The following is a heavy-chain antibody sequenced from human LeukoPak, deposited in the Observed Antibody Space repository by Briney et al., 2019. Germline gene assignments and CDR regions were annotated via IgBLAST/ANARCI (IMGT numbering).Heavy chain of an antibody. Sequence: PGGSLRLSCAASGFTFRSYAMSWVRQAPGKGLEGVSAISGSGGSTYYADSVKGRFTISRDNSKNTLYLQMNSLRAEDTAVYYCAKESLRCYGNPTAEYFQHWGQGTLVTVSS. CDR1: GFTFRSYA. D-gene: IGHD4/OR15-4a*01. CDR3: AKESLRCYGNPTAEYFQH. J-gene: IGHJ1*01. V-gene: IGHV3-23*01. CDR2: ISGSGGST.